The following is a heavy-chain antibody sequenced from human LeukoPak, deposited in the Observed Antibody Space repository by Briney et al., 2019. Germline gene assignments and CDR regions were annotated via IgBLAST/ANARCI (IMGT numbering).Heavy chain of an antibody. Sequence: ASVKVSCKASGYTFTGYYMYWVRQAPGQGLEWMGWINPDSGGTKYAQKFQGRVTVTWDTSISTAHMELSRLRSDDTAVYYCARDSGSYFHDAFDTWGQGTMVTVSS. J-gene: IGHJ3*02. CDR3: ARDSGSYFHDAFDT. V-gene: IGHV1-2*02. CDR2: INPDSGGT. D-gene: IGHD1-26*01. CDR1: GYTFTGYY.